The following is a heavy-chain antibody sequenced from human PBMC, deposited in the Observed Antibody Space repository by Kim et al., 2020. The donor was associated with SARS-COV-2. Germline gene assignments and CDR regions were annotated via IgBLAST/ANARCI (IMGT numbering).Heavy chain of an antibody. J-gene: IGHJ4*01. V-gene: IGHV3-30-3*01. CDR3: ARAESDYGDLYYFDY. Sequence: GGSLRLSCAASGFTFSSYAMHWVRQAPGKGLEWVAVISYDGSNKYYADSVKGRFTISRDNSKNTLYLQMNSLRAEDTAVYYCARAESDYGDLYYFDYWG. D-gene: IGHD4-17*01. CDR1: GFTFSSYA. CDR2: ISYDGSNK.